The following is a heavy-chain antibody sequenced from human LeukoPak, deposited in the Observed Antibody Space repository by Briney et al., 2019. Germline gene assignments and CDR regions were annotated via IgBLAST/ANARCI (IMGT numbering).Heavy chain of an antibody. CDR2: IYYSGST. J-gene: IGHJ4*02. V-gene: IGHV4-59*01. Sequence: SETLSLTCTVSGGTISSYYWSWIRQPPGKGLEWIGYIYYSGSTNYNPSLKSRVTISVDTSKNQFSLKLSSVTAADTAVYYCARVGHYYDSSGYYLYYFDYWGQGTLVTVSS. D-gene: IGHD3-22*01. CDR1: GGTISSYY. CDR3: ARVGHYYDSSGYYLYYFDY.